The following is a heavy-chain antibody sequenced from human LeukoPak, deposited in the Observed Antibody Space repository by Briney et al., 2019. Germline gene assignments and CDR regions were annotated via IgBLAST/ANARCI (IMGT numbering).Heavy chain of an antibody. CDR3: TRSKTPGIAAAGTNY. CDR1: GFTFGDNA. J-gene: IGHJ4*02. V-gene: IGHV3-49*03. D-gene: IGHD6-13*01. CDR2: IRSKAYGGTT. Sequence: GGSLRLSCTASGFTFGDNAMTWFGQAPGKGLGGVGFIRSKAYGGTTEYAASVKGRFTISRDDSKSIAYLQMNSLKTEDTAVYYCTRSKTPGIAAAGTNYWGQGTLVTVSS.